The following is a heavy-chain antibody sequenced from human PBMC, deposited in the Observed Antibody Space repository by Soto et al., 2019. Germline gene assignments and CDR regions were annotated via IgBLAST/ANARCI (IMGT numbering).Heavy chain of an antibody. CDR1: GFTFSSYS. CDR3: ARGPSLLRSLEWAFDI. CDR2: ISSSSSYI. V-gene: IGHV3-21*01. J-gene: IGHJ3*02. Sequence: GGSLRLSCAASGFTFSSYSMNWVRQAPGKGLEWVSSISSSSSYIYYADSVKGRFTISRDNAKNSLYLQMNSLRAEDTAVYYCARGPSLLRSLEWAFDIWGQGTMVTVSS. D-gene: IGHD3-3*01.